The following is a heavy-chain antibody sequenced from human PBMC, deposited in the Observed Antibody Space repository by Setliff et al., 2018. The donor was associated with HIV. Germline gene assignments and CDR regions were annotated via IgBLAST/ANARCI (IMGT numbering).Heavy chain of an antibody. CDR3: ARSTVGAGASFP. CDR1: GGSISSHY. CDR2: IYYTGIP. V-gene: IGHV4-59*11. J-gene: IGHJ5*02. Sequence: SETLSLTCTVSGGSISSHYWSWIRQPPGKGLEWVGLIYYTGIPTYNPSLNSRVTISLDTSKNQFSLRLTSLTAADTAIYYCARSTVGAGASFPWGRGILVTVSS. D-gene: IGHD1-26*01.